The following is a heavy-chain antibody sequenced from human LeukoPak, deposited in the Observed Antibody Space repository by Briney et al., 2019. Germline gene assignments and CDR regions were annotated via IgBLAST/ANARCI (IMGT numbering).Heavy chain of an antibody. V-gene: IGHV1-8*01. J-gene: IGHJ5*02. D-gene: IGHD5-18*01. CDR1: GYTFTSYD. Sequence: ASVKVSCKASGYTFTSYDINWVRQATGQGLEWMGWMNPNSGNTGYAQKFQGRVTMTRNTSISTAYMELSSLRSEDTAVYHCARLGYSYGYEWFDPWGQGTLVTVSS. CDR2: MNPNSGNT. CDR3: ARLGYSYGYEWFDP.